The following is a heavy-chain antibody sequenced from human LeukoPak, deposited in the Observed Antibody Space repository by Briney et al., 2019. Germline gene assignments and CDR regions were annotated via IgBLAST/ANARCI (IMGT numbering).Heavy chain of an antibody. J-gene: IGHJ5*02. D-gene: IGHD3-22*01. CDR2: INTNTGNA. Sequence: GASVKVSCKASGYTFTSYAMNWGRQAPGQGLEWEGLINTNTGNARYSQGFTGRFVFSFETSVSTAYLHISSLKAEDTAVYDCSRERLGYVRSGLNCFDPWGQGTLLTVSS. V-gene: IGHV7-4-1*02. CDR1: GYTFTSYA. CDR3: SRERLGYVRSGLNCFDP.